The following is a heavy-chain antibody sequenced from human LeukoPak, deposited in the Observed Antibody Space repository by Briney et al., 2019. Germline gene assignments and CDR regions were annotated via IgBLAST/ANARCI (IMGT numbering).Heavy chain of an antibody. J-gene: IGHJ4*02. CDR2: INSDGSST. CDR3: ARDHEGYCSGGSCSLFDY. V-gene: IGHV3-74*01. Sequence: GGSLRLSCAASGFTFSSYWMHWVRQAPGKGLVWVSRINSDGSSTSYADSVRGRFSISRDNAKNTLYLQMNSLRAEDTAVYYCARDHEGYCSGGSCSLFDYWGQGTLVTVSS. D-gene: IGHD2-15*01. CDR1: GFTFSSYW.